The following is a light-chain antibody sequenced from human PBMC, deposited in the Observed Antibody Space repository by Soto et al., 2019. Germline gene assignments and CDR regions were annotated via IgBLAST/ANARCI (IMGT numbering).Light chain of an antibody. V-gene: IGKV1-5*01. CDR2: DAS. CDR3: QQYNSYWT. Sequence: DIQMTQSPSTLSASVGDRVTITCRASQSISSWLAWYQQKPGKAPKLLIYDASSLASGVPSRFSGSGSGTEFTLTISSLQPDYFATYYCQQYNSYWTFGQGTKVEIK. J-gene: IGKJ1*01. CDR1: QSISSW.